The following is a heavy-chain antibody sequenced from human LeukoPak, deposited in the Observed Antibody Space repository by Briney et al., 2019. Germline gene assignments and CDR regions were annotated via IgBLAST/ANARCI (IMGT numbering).Heavy chain of an antibody. J-gene: IGHJ5*02. Sequence: GGSLRLSCTASGFTFSSYAMHWVRQAPGKGLEFVSAITSNGGSTYYADSVKGRFTISRDNSKNTLYLQMSSLRAEDTAVYYCVTVGMTSIWSYLRFDPRGQGTLVSVSS. V-gene: IGHV3-64D*08. D-gene: IGHD1-26*01. CDR2: ITSNGGST. CDR3: VTVGMTSIWSYLRFDP. CDR1: GFTFSSYA.